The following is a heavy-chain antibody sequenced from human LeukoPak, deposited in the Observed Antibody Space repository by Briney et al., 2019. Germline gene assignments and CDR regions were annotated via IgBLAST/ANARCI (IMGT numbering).Heavy chain of an antibody. D-gene: IGHD1-26*01. CDR1: GFTFSSYW. CDR2: IKQDGSEK. J-gene: IGHJ3*02. Sequence: GGSLRLSCAASGFTFSSYWLSWVRQAPGKGLEWVANIKQDGSEKYYVDSVKGRFTISRDNTKNSLYLHMNSLRGEDTAVYYCARMDLGSHDAFDIWGQGTMVTVSS. V-gene: IGHV3-7*01. CDR3: ARMDLGSHDAFDI.